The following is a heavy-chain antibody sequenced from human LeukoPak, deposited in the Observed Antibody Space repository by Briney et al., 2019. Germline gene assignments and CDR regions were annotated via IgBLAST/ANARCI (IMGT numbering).Heavy chain of an antibody. J-gene: IGHJ4*02. D-gene: IGHD5-12*01. Sequence: GGSLRLSCAASGFTFSSCSMNWVRQAPGKGLEWVSAISGNGGKTYYADSVKGRFTISRDNSKSTLYLQMNSLRAEDTAIYYCAREKLSSGFFDYWGQGTLVTVSS. CDR2: ISGNGGKT. V-gene: IGHV3-23*01. CDR3: AREKLSSGFFDY. CDR1: GFTFSSCS.